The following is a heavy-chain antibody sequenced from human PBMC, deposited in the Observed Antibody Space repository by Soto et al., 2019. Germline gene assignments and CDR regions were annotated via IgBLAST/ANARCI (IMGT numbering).Heavy chain of an antibody. D-gene: IGHD1-26*01. CDR3: AAGSYVGWFDP. J-gene: IGHJ5*02. CDR1: GFTFSSYS. V-gene: IGHV3-48*01. Sequence: GGSLRLSCAASGFTFSSYSMNWVRQAPGKGLEWVSYISSSSSTIYYADSVKGRFTISRDNAKNSLYLQMNSLGAEDTAVYYCAAGSYVGWFDPWGQGTLVTVSS. CDR2: ISSSSSTI.